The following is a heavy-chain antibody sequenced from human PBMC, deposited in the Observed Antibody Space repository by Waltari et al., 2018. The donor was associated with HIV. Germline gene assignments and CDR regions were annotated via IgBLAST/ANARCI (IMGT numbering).Heavy chain of an antibody. CDR1: EFTVSNSS. V-gene: IGHV3-53*01. D-gene: IGHD4-17*01. CDR2: IYSDGRT. J-gene: IGHJ4*02. Sequence: EVQLVESGGDLIQPGGSLRLSCIASEFTVSNSSMSWVRQAPGKGLEWVSIIYSDGRTYYADSVKGRFTISRDNYKNTLYLQMNSLRVEDTAVYYCARDTYGGMGGVDSWGQGTLVTVSS. CDR3: ARDTYGGMGGVDS.